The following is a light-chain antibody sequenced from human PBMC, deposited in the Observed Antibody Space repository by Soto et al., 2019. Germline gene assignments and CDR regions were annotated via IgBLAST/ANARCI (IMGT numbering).Light chain of an antibody. CDR1: QSISFW. Sequence: DIQMTQSPSTLSASVGDRVTITCRASQSISFWLAWYQQKPGKAPNLLIYKASTLESGVPSRFSGSGSGTEFTLTISSLQPDDFASYYCQQYRSYPPTFGQGTKVEIK. V-gene: IGKV1-5*03. CDR2: KAS. J-gene: IGKJ2*01. CDR3: QQYRSYPPT.